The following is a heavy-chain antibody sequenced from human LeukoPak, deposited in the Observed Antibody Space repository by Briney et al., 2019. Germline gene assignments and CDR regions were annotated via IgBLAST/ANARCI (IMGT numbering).Heavy chain of an antibody. CDR2: IYSGGST. D-gene: IGHD3-9*01. Sequence: GGSLRLSCAASGFTVSSNYMSWVRQAPGKGLEWVSVIYSGGSTYYADSVKDRFTISRDNSKNTLYLQMNSLRAEDTAVYYCAREGGDDILTGYYNGAFDIWGQGTMVTVSS. CDR1: GFTVSSNY. CDR3: AREGGDDILTGYYNGAFDI. J-gene: IGHJ3*02. V-gene: IGHV3-66*01.